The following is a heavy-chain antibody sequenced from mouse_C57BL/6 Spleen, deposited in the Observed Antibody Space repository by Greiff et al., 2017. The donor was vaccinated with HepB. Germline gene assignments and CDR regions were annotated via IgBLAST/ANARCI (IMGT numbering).Heavy chain of an antibody. J-gene: IGHJ1*03. CDR3: TRSEGFPQGNWDWYFDV. CDR2: IYPGNSDT. D-gene: IGHD4-1*01. Sequence: VQLKQSGTVLARPGASVKMSCKTSGYTFTSYWMHWVKQRPGQGLEWIGAIYPGNSDTSYNQKFKGKAKLTAVTSASTAYMELSSLTNEDSAVYYCTRSEGFPQGNWDWYFDVWGTGTTVTVSS. V-gene: IGHV1-5*01. CDR1: GYTFTSYW.